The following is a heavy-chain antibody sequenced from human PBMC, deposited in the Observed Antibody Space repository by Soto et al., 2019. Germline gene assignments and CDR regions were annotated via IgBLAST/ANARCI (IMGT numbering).Heavy chain of an antibody. CDR3: ATSNTTCPGCYS. D-gene: IGHD2-2*01. Sequence: SETLSLTCIVSGVSISSGYCTWIRQSPGKGLEWIGYISHSGLRHYRASLQSRLTMPVETSNNQFSLNLTSVTAADTAIYYCATSNTTCPGCYSWGQGTLVTVSS. CDR2: ISHSGLR. V-gene: IGHV4-59*01. CDR1: GVSISSGY. J-gene: IGHJ5*02.